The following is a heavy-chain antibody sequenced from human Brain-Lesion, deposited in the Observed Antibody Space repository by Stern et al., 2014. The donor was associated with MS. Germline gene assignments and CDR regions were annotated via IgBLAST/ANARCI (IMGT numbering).Heavy chain of an antibody. CDR3: ARHDSVPRPSQLYSARDRGPGYFDY. CDR2: ISYSGFT. Sequence: VQLVESGPGLVKPSETLSLTCTVSGGSISSSTYYWAWIRQPPGKGLEWIGHISYSGFTYYKPSLKSRVTISVDMSKNQFSLKLSSVTAADTAIYYCARHDSVPRPSQLYSARDRGPGYFDYWGQGTLVTVSS. V-gene: IGHV4-39*01. J-gene: IGHJ4*02. D-gene: IGHD1-26*01. CDR1: GGSISSSTYY.